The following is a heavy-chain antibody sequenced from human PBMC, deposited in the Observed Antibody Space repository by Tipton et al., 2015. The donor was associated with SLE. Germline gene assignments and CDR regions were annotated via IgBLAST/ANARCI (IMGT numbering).Heavy chain of an antibody. CDR2: IYYSGST. CDR1: GGSISSSSYY. D-gene: IGHD2-21*01. J-gene: IGHJ6*02. CDR3: ARGAYFFYDIDV. Sequence: TLSLTCTVSGGSISSSSYYWGWIRQPPGKGLEWIGSIYYSGSTYYSPSLKSRVTISVDTSKNQFSLKLSSVTAADTAVYYCARGAYFFYDIDVWGQGSTVIVS. V-gene: IGHV4-39*07.